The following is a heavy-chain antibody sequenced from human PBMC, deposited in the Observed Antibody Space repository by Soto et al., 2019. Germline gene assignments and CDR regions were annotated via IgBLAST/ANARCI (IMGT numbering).Heavy chain of an antibody. Sequence: SETLSLTCTGSGGSISSYYWSWIRQPPGKGLEWIGYIYYSGSTNYNPSLKSRVTISVDTSKNQFSLKLSSVTAADTAVYYCARLWYIDGGDVWGQGTTVTVSS. D-gene: IGHD2-21*01. CDR3: ARLWYIDGGDV. V-gene: IGHV4-59*01. J-gene: IGHJ6*02. CDR1: GGSISSYY. CDR2: IYYSGST.